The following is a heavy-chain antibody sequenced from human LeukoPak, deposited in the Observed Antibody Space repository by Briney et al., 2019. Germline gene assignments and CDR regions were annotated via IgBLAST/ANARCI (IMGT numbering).Heavy chain of an antibody. D-gene: IGHD3-10*02. V-gene: IGHV3-48*03. Sequence: GGSLRLSCAASGFTFSSFEMNWVRQAPGRGLEWLSHISTSGGTKYYADSVKGRFTISRDNAENSVYLQMSGLTAEDTGLYYCAELGITMIGGVWGKGTTVTISS. CDR3: AELGITMIGGV. CDR2: ISTSGGTK. J-gene: IGHJ6*04. CDR1: GFTFSSFE.